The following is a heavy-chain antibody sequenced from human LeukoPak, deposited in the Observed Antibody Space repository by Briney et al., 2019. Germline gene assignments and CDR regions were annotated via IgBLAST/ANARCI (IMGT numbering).Heavy chain of an antibody. V-gene: IGHV4-59*12. CDR2: IYYSGST. CDR1: GGSISSYY. J-gene: IGHJ6*03. D-gene: IGHD6-13*01. Sequence: SETLPLTCTVSGGSISSYYWSWIRQPPGKGLEWIGYIYYSGSTNYNPSLKSRVTISVDKSKNQFSLKLSSVTAADTAVYYCARGRGGSSWYSSLAILPPYYYYMDVWGKGTTVTVSS. CDR3: ARGRGGSSWYSSLAILPPYYYYMDV.